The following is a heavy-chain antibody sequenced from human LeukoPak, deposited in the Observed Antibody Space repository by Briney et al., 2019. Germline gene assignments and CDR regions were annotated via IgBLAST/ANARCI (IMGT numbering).Heavy chain of an antibody. CDR1: GFTFSSYA. CDR2: ISGSGGST. CDR3: ARETGIDSWFDP. D-gene: IGHD1-1*01. J-gene: IGHJ5*02. Sequence: GGSLRLSCAASGFTFSSYAMSWVRQAPGKGLEWVSAISGSGGSTYYADSVKGRFTISRDNSKNSLYLQMNSLRAEDTAVYYCARETGIDSWFDPWGQGTLVTVSS. V-gene: IGHV3-23*01.